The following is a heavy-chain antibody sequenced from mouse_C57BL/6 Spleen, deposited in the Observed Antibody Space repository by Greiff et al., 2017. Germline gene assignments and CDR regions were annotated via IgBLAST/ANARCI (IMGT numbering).Heavy chain of an antibody. CDR1: GYTFTDHT. V-gene: IGHV1-78*01. D-gene: IGHD1-1*01. CDR3: ARWDYYGSSLVFDY. Sequence: VPLQQSDAELVKPGASVTISCKVSGYTFTDHTIHWMKQRPEQGLEWIGYIYPRDGSTKYNETFKGKATLTADKSSSTAYMQLNSLTSEDSAVYFCARWDYYGSSLVFDYWGQGTTLTVSS. CDR2: IYPRDGST. J-gene: IGHJ2*01.